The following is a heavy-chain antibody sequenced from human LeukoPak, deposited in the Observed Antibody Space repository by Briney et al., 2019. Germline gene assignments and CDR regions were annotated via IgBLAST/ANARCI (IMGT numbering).Heavy chain of an antibody. CDR1: GFTFHSYD. CDR3: ARGRNSNYYDRSGYYPY. Sequence: GGSLTLLCAPSGFTFHSYDMHWLRQATGKGLEWVSSKGILGGADFPHSVKGRFTISIENAKNSVYLQMNNLSDGHTAVYYCARGRNSNYYDRSGYYPYWGQGTLVTVSS. CDR2: KGILGGA. J-gene: IGHJ4*02. V-gene: IGHV3-13*01. D-gene: IGHD3-22*01.